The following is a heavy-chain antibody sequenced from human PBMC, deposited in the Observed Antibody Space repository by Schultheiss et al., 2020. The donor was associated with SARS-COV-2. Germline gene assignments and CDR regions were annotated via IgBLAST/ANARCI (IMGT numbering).Heavy chain of an antibody. CDR1: GGSVSSGSYY. CDR2: IYYSGST. CDR3: ARARNRIAAAGAYDY. J-gene: IGHJ4*02. V-gene: IGHV4-61*01. Sequence: SETLSLTCTVSGGSVSSGSYYWSWIRQPPGKGLEWIGYIYYSGSTYYNPSLKSRVTISVDTSKNQFSLKLSSVTAADTAVYYCARARNRIAAAGAYDYWGQGTLVTVSS. D-gene: IGHD6-13*01.